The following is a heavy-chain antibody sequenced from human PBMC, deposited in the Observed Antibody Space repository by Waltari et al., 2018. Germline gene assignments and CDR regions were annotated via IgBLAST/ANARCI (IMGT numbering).Heavy chain of an antibody. CDR3: ANQESSTSGVDY. CDR2: ISGSGGSK. J-gene: IGHJ4*02. V-gene: IGHV3-23*04. CDR1: GFTFSSYA. D-gene: IGHD2-2*01. Sequence: EVQLVESGGGLVQPGGSLRLSCAASGFTFSSYAMSWVRQAPGKGLEWVSAISGSGGSKYYADSGKGRFTIARDNSKNTLYLQMNSLRAEDTAVYYCANQESSTSGVDYWGQGTLVTVSS.